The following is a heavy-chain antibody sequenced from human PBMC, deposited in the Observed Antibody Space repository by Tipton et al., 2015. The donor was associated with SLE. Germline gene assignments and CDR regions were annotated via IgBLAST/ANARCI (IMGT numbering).Heavy chain of an antibody. V-gene: IGHV1-18*01. CDR2: ISAYNGNT. CDR1: GYSFTTYG. Sequence: QLVQSGAEVKKPGESLKISCKGSGYSFTTYGISWVRQAPGQGLEWMGWISAYNGNTNYAQKLQGRVTMTTDTSTSTAYMELRSLRSDDTAVYYCVRDPGIAAAPNWFDPWGQGTLVTVSS. J-gene: IGHJ5*02. CDR3: VRDPGIAAAPNWFDP. D-gene: IGHD6-13*01.